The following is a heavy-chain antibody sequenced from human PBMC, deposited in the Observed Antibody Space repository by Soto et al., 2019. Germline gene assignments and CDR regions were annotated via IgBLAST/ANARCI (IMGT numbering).Heavy chain of an antibody. CDR3: ANHENRYCDGSARWGHSYFGLDV. D-gene: IGHD2-8*02. J-gene: IGHJ6*02. Sequence: QVQLVQSGAEVKKPGASVKVSCRASGYTFSNYNITWVRQAPGQRLEWMGGVITYNATINYAQNLQGRVTLTTDTASRTAYMERKSLTSDDSASYYCANHENRYCDGSARWGHSYFGLDVWGQGTTVIVSS. V-gene: IGHV1-18*01. CDR1: GYTFSNYN. CDR2: VITYNATI.